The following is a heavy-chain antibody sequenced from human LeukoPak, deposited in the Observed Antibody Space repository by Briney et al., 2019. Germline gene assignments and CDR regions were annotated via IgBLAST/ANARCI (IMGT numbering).Heavy chain of an antibody. D-gene: IGHD3-10*01. CDR3: AKDMVRGVNY. Sequence: PGGSLRLSCAASGFTFSSYAMSWVRQAPGKGPEWVSGISSSGGTTYYSDSVRGRFTISRDISKNTLYLQMNSLRAEDTAVYYCAKDMVRGVNYWGQGTLVTVSS. CDR1: GFTFSSYA. CDR2: ISSSGGTT. J-gene: IGHJ4*02. V-gene: IGHV3-23*01.